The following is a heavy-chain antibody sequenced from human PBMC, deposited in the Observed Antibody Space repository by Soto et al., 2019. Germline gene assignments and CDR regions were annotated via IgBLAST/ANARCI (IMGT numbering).Heavy chain of an antibody. J-gene: IGHJ6*02. CDR3: AIPSLFLEWQRYGLDV. Sequence: ASVKVSCKASGYTFTSYGISWVRQAHGQGLEWMGWISAYNGNTNYAQKLQGRVTMTTDTSTSTAYMELRSLRSDDTAVYYCAIPSLFLEWQRYGLDVWGQGTTVTVSS. CDR1: GYTFTSYG. V-gene: IGHV1-18*01. CDR2: ISAYNGNT. D-gene: IGHD3-3*01.